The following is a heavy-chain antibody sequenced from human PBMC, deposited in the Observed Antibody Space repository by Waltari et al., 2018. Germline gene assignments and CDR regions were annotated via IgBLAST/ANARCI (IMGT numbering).Heavy chain of an antibody. CDR3: AKGPSGSYYPGYFDL. J-gene: IGHJ2*01. CDR1: AFTFTNYA. V-gene: IGHV3-23*01. Sequence: EVQLLESGGGLVQPGGSLRLSCAASAFTFTNYAMSWVRQAPGKGLEWVSAISRSGGSTYYAGSVKGRFTIARDNSKNTLYLQLNSLRAEDTAVYYCAKGPSGSYYPGYFDLWGRGTLVTVSS. CDR2: ISRSGGST. D-gene: IGHD1-26*01.